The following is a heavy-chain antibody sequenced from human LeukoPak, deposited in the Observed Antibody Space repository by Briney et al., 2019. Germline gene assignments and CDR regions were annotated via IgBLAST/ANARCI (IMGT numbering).Heavy chain of an antibody. D-gene: IGHD5-18*01. CDR2: IWYDGSNK. V-gene: IGHV3-33*01. Sequence: SGGSLRLSCAASGFTFSSYGMHWVRQAPGKGLEWVAVIWYDGSNKYYADSVKGRFTISRDNSKNTLYLQMNSLRAEDTAVYYCAREGTWIQLWLESYYYYGMDVWGQGTTVTVSS. CDR3: AREGTWIQLWLESYYYYGMDV. J-gene: IGHJ6*02. CDR1: GFTFSSYG.